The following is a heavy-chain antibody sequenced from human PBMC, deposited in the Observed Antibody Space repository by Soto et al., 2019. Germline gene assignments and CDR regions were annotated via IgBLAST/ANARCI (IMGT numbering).Heavy chain of an antibody. Sequence: QLQLQESGSGLVKPSQTLSLTCAVSGDSISSGGYSWSWFQQPPGKGLEWIGYIYRSGSTYYHPSLKSRVAISLDNSKNQFSLKLSSVTAADTAVYYCARSYCSDTICQDAFDIWGQGTMVTVSS. CDR2: IYRSGST. V-gene: IGHV4-30-2*01. D-gene: IGHD2-2*01. CDR1: GDSISSGGYS. J-gene: IGHJ3*02. CDR3: ARSYCSDTICQDAFDI.